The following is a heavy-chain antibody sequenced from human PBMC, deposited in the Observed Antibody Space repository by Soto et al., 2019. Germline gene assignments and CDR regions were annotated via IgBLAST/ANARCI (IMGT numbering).Heavy chain of an antibody. J-gene: IGHJ4*02. CDR2: VSGDASNT. CDR1: GFTFTNYG. Sequence: GASVKVSCAASGFTFTNYGLSWVRQAPGKGLDWVATVSGDASNTHYADSVKGRFTISRDNSKSILFLQMKSLRVEDTAIYYCARDVRASGEMFDYWGQGTQVTVSS. D-gene: IGHD4-17*01. CDR3: ARDVRASGEMFDY. V-gene: IGHV3-23*01.